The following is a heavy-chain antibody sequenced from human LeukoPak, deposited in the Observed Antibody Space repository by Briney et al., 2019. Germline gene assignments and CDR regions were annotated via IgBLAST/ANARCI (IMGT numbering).Heavy chain of an antibody. CDR2: IEDSRGGT. J-gene: IGHJ4*02. D-gene: IGHD3-10*01. V-gene: IGHV3-23*01. CDR3: AKDYPMGSESPSFFDY. CDR1: GLTFSTYA. Sequence: GGSLRLSCAASGLTFSTYAMSWVRQAPGKGLEWVSGIEDSRGGTFYADSVKGRFTISRDNSKNTLYLQMSSLRAEDTAVYYCAKDYPMGSESPSFFDYWGQGILVSVSS.